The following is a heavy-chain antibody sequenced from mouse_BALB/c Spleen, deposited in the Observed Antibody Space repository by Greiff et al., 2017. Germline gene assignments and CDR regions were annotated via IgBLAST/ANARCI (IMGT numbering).Heavy chain of an antibody. CDR3: ERAGSDGAYAMDY. D-gene: IGHD2-4*01. J-gene: IGHJ4*01. Sequence: QVQLQQSGAELVRPGASVKLSCKASGYSFTSYGMNWVKQRPGQGLEWIGMIHTSDSETRLNQKFKDKATLTVDKSSSTAYMQLSSPTSEDSADYDSERAGSDGAYAMDYWGQGTSVTVSA. CDR2: IHTSDSET. CDR1: GYSFTSYG. V-gene: IGHV1S82*01.